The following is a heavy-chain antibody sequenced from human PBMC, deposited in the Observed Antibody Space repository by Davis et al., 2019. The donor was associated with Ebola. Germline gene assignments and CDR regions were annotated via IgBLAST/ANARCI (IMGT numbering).Heavy chain of an antibody. Sequence: ASVKVSCKASGYTFTTYYIVWVRQAPGQGLEWMGRIDPSGGSTSYAQRFQGRVTMTRDTSTSTVYMELSSLRSEDTAVYYCARNVGSGFDYWGQGTLVTVSS. CDR2: IDPSGGST. D-gene: IGHD3-3*01. J-gene: IGHJ4*02. CDR3: ARNVGSGFDY. CDR1: GYTFTTYY. V-gene: IGHV1-46*01.